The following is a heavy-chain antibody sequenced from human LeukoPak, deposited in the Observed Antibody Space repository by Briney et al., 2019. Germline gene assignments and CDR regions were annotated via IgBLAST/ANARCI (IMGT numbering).Heavy chain of an antibody. CDR3: ARHEGVWIGALLHLDY. D-gene: IGHD3-10*01. J-gene: IGHJ4*02. CDR2: IYYSGST. Sequence: SETLSLTCTVSGGSITTVNYFWGWIRQPPGKGLEWIGSIYYSGSTYYNPSLKSRVIISVDTSKNQFSLKLSSVTAADTAVYYCARHEGVWIGALLHLDYWGQGTLVAVSS. V-gene: IGHV4-39*01. CDR1: GGSITTVNYF.